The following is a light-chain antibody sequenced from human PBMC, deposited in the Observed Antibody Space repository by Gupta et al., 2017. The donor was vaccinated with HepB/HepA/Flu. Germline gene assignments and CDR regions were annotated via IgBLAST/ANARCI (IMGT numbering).Light chain of an antibody. J-gene: IGKJ4*01. CDR1: QFITSW. CDR3: QQAHSFPLT. Sequence: DIQLTQSPSSVSASVGDRVTITCRASQFITSWLAWYQQKPGKAPKLLIFAASSLPAGVPSRFSGSGSGTDFTLTSSNLQPEDFATYYCQQAHSFPLTFGGGTKVQIK. V-gene: IGKV1-12*01. CDR2: AAS.